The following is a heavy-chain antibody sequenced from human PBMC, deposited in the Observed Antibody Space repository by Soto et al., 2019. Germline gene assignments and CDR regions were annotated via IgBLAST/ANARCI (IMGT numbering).Heavy chain of an antibody. J-gene: IGHJ4*02. CDR1: RGSISSGTNY. V-gene: IGHV4-39*01. D-gene: IGHD6-25*01. CDR2: IYYSGST. Sequence: SETLSLTCTVSRGSISSGTNYWAWVRQPPGKGLEWIANIYYSGSTFYNPSLKSRVTISLDTSKNQFSLKLRSVTAADTAVYYCARHEAGWYFDSWGKGTLVTASS. CDR3: ARHEAGWYFDS.